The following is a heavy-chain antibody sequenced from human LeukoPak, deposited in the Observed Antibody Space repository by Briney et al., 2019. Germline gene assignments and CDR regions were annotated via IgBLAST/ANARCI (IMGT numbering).Heavy chain of an antibody. Sequence: GGSLRLSCAASEFTFSNYAMNWVRQAPGKGLEWVSGISGGGGSTYYADSVKGRFTISRDNSKNTVYLQMNSLRVEDTAVYYCARDQRPGWGEYFQHWGQGTLVTVSS. CDR3: ARDQRPGWGEYFQH. J-gene: IGHJ1*01. V-gene: IGHV3-23*01. D-gene: IGHD3-16*01. CDR1: EFTFSNYA. CDR2: ISGGGGST.